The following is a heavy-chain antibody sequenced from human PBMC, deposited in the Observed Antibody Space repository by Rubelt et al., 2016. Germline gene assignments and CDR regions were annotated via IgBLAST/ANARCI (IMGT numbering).Heavy chain of an antibody. CDR3: VRPSQGDPKGWFDP. J-gene: IGHJ5*02. CDR1: GTSINNNNHY. V-gene: IGHV4-39*01. Sequence: QVQLQSSGPGLVQSPETLSLTCTVSGTSINNNNHYWGWVRLTPGKGLEWIGTIYYTSSGTTYYNPSLKRRLTISVDTSKNQFSLNLTSVTATDTAGYYCVRPSQGDPKGWFDPWGQGILVTVSP. CDR2: IYYTSSGTT. D-gene: IGHD1-26*01.